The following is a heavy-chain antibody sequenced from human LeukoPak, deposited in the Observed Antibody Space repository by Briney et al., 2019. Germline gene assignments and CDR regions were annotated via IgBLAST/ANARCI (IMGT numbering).Heavy chain of an antibody. V-gene: IGHV4-34*01. CDR1: GGSFSGYY. Sequence: PETLSLTCAVYGGSFSGYYWSWIRQPPGKGLEWIGEINHSGSTNYNPSLKSRVAISVDTSKNQFSLKLSSVTAADTAVYYCARVLGYCSSTSCYSGVRFDPWGQGTLVTVSS. CDR2: INHSGST. CDR3: ARVLGYCSSTSCYSGVRFDP. J-gene: IGHJ5*02. D-gene: IGHD2-2*02.